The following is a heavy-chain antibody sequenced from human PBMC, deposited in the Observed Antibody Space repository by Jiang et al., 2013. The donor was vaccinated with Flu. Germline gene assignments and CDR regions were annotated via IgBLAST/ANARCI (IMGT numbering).Heavy chain of an antibody. Sequence: VQLVESGAEVKKPGASVKVSCKASGYTFTGYYMHWVRQAPGQGLEWMGWINPNSGGTNYAQKFQGRVTMTRDTSISTAYMELSRLRSDDTAVYYCARALRGRRGGDDAFDIWGQGTMVTVSS. CDR2: INPNSGGT. D-gene: IGHD2-21*01. CDR3: ARALRGRRGGDDAFDI. J-gene: IGHJ3*02. CDR1: GYTFTGYY. V-gene: IGHV1-2*02.